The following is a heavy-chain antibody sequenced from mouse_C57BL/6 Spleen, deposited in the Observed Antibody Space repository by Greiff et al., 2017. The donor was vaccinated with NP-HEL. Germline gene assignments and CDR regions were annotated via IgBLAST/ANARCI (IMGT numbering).Heavy chain of an antibody. CDR3: ARYYYGSFDC. D-gene: IGHD1-1*01. CDR2: IYPGDGDT. J-gene: IGHJ2*01. Sequence: VQLQESGPELVKPGASVKISCKASGYAFSSSWMNWVKQRPGKGLEWIGRIYPGDGDTNYTGKFKGKATLTAAKSSSTAYIQLSSLTSEDSAVYFCARYYYGSFDCWGKGTTLTVSS. V-gene: IGHV1-82*01. CDR1: GYAFSSSW.